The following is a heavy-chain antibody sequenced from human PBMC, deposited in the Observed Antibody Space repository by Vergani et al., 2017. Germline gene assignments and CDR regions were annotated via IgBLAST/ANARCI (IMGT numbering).Heavy chain of an antibody. J-gene: IGHJ6*03. CDR1: GFTSAGYA. CDR2: ISWNSNSI. D-gene: IGHD1-26*01. V-gene: IGHV3-9*02. CDR3: AKGGDSGSYSGHYYYMDV. Sequence: EVQLEESGGGLVLPGRSLRLSCVASGFTSAGYAMHWVRQAPGKGLEWVSGISWNSNSIGYADSVKGRFTISRDNAKNSLYLQMNSLRAEDTAVYYCAKGGDSGSYSGHYYYMDVWGKGTTVTVSS.